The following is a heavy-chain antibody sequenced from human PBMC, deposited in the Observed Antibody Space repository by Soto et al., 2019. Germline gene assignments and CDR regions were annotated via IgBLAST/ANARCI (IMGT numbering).Heavy chain of an antibody. CDR2: INAGNGNT. J-gene: IGHJ6*02. CDR1: GYTFTSYA. Sequence: GASVKVSCKASGYTFTSYAMHWVRQAPGQRLEWMGWINAGNGNTKYSQKFQGRVTITRDTSASTAHMELSSLRSEDTAVYYCERDHPYYYYGMDVWGQGTTVTVSS. CDR3: ERDHPYYYYGMDV. V-gene: IGHV1-3*01.